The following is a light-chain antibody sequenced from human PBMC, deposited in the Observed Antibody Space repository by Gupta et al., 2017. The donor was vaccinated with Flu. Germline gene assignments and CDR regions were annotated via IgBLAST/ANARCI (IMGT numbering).Light chain of an antibody. CDR2: GAS. V-gene: IGKV3-20*01. CDR1: QSVSSNY. J-gene: IGKJ1*01. Sequence: IVLTQSPGTLSLSPGERATLSCRASQSVSSNYLAWYQQKPGQAPRLLIYGASSRATGTPDRFSGSGSGTDFSLTISRLEPEDFATYHCQQYHTSPPWTFGQGTKVEIK. CDR3: QQYHTSPPWT.